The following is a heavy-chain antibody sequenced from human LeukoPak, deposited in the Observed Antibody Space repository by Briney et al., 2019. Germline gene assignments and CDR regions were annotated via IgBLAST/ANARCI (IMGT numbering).Heavy chain of an antibody. CDR2: IYYSGST. J-gene: IGHJ4*02. CDR1: GGSISSYY. D-gene: IGHD3-3*01. CDR3: ARAGYYDFWSGYYTFDY. V-gene: IGHV4-59*01. Sequence: SETLSLTCTVSGGSISSYYWSWIRQPPGKGLEWIGYIYYSGSTNYNPSLKSRVTISVDTSKNQFSLKLSFVTAADTAVYYCARAGYYDFWSGYYTFDYWGQGTLVTVSS.